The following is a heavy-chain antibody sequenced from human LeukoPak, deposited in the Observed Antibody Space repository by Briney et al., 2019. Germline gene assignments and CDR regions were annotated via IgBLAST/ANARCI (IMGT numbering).Heavy chain of an antibody. CDR1: GFSFSSYA. Sequence: SGGSLRLSCAASGFSFSSYAMSWVRQAPGKGLEWVSAISESGGNTYYADSVKGRFTISRDNSKNTLYLQMNSLRAEDTAVYYCARRAGAYSHPYDYWGQGTLVTVSS. J-gene: IGHJ4*02. D-gene: IGHD4/OR15-4a*01. CDR3: ARRAGAYSHPYDY. CDR2: ISESGGNT. V-gene: IGHV3-23*01.